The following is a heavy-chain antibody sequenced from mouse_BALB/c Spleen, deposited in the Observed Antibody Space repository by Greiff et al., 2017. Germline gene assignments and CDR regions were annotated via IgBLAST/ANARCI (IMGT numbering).Heavy chain of an antibody. J-gene: IGHJ3*01. CDR2: IDTSDSYT. V-gene: IGHV1-69*01. D-gene: IGHD1-2*01. CDR3: AREETATFAY. CDR1: GYTFTDYW. Sequence: QVQLQQPGAELVMPGASVKMSCKASGYTFTDYWMHWVKQRPGQGLEWIGAIDTSDSYTSYNQKFKGKATLTVDESSSTAYMQLSSLTSEDSAVYYCAREETATFAYWGQGTLVTVSA.